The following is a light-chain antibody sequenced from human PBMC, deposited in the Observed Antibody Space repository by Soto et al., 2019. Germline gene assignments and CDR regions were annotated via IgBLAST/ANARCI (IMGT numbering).Light chain of an antibody. CDR3: QHYNVYYMYT. CDR2: AAS. CDR1: QGIRSY. Sequence: TQWTQSPSSLSASVGDRVTITCRASQGIRSYLAWYQQEPGKAPKLLIYAASTLQSGVPSRFSGSGSGTDFTLTISSLQPDDFATYSCQHYNVYYMYTFGQGTRLEIK. J-gene: IGKJ5*01. V-gene: IGKV1-9*01.